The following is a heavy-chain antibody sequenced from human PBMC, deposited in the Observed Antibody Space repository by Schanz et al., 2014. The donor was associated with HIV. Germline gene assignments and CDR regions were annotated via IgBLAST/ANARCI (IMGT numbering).Heavy chain of an antibody. J-gene: IGHJ6*02. CDR2: MWYDESHK. CDR3: ARASRIAAADRDPRRHYYYGMDV. CDR1: GFTFSNYA. D-gene: IGHD6-13*01. V-gene: IGHV3-33*08. Sequence: QVQLVESGGGVVQPGRSLRLSCAVSGFTFSNYAMHWVRQAPGKGLEWVAAMWYDESHKGYADSVKGRFTISRDNSKNTLYLEMISLRDEDTGVYYCARASRIAAADRDPRRHYYYGMDVWGQGTTVTVSS.